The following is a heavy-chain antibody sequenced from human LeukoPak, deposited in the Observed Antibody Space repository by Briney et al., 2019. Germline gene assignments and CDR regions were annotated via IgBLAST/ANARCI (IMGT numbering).Heavy chain of an antibody. V-gene: IGHV1-69*04. CDR3: ASEEGDYDISGVDY. J-gene: IGHJ4*02. CDR1: GGTFSSYA. D-gene: IGHD3-9*01. CDR2: IIPILGIA. Sequence: SVKVSCKASGGTFSSYAISWVRQAPGQGLEWMGRIIPILGIANYAQKFQGRATITADKSTSTAYMELSSLRSEDTAVYYCASEEGDYDISGVDYWGQGTLVTVSS.